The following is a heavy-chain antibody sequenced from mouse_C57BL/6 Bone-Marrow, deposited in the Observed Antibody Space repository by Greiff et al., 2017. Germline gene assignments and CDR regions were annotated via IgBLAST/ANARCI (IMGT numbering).Heavy chain of an antibody. J-gene: IGHJ3*01. CDR3: GITPCFAY. CDR1: GFNIKNTY. CDR2: IDPANGNT. Sequence: EVQGVESVAELVRPGASVKLSCTASGFNIKNTYIHWVKQRPEQGLEWIGRIDPANGNTKYAPKFQGKATITADTSSKASYLQLSSLTSEDTAIYYSGITPCFAYWGQGTLVTVSA. V-gene: IGHV14-3*01.